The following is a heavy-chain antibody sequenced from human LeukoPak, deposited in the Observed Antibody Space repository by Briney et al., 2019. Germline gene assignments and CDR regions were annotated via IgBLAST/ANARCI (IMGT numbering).Heavy chain of an antibody. CDR2: LTGGGATT. Sequence: GGSLRLSCGASGFIFSSYAMAWVRQAPGKGLEWVSALTGGGATTYYADSVKGRFTVSRDNSKNTLYLQLNFLRDEDTAVYYCAKHVYYDSSGYSYFDYWGQGTLVTVSS. CDR3: AKHVYYDSSGYSYFDY. V-gene: IGHV3-23*01. D-gene: IGHD3-22*01. CDR1: GFIFSSYA. J-gene: IGHJ4*02.